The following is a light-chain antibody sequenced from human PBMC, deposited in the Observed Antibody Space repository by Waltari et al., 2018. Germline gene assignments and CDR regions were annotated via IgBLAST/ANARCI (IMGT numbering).Light chain of an antibody. V-gene: IGKV1-5*03. J-gene: IGKJ4*01. CDR2: KAS. CDR1: QSISSW. CDR3: QQYNSYSPLT. Sequence: DIQMTQSPSTLSASVGDRVTITCRASQSISSWLAWYQQKPGKAPKLLIYKASSLESGVPSRFSGSGSVTEFTLTISSLQPDDFATYYCQQYNSYSPLTFGGGTKVEIK.